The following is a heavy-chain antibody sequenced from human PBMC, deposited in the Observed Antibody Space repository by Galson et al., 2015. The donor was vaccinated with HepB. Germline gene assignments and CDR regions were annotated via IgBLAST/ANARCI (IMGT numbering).Heavy chain of an antibody. CDR1: GGTFSNHV. Sequence: SVKVSCKASGGTFSNHVINWVRQAPGQGLEWMGGIIPMFGEPRHAQKFQDRITLSADASTSTAYMEVTSLQSADTAVYYCARGNHGMDVWGQGTTVIVSS. J-gene: IGHJ6*02. CDR3: ARGNHGMDV. V-gene: IGHV1-69*13. CDR2: IIPMFGEP.